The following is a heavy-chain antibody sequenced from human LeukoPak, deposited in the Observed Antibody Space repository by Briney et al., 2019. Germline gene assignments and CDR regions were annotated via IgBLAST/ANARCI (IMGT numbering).Heavy chain of an antibody. D-gene: IGHD1-14*01. V-gene: IGHV4-34*01. J-gene: IGHJ4*02. CDR3: ARGRTGYRGY. CDR1: GFTFSTYV. CDR2: INHSGST. Sequence: GSLRLSCAASGFTFSTYVMSWVRQPPGKGLEWIGEINHSGSTNYNPSLKSRVTISVDTSKNQFSLKLSSVTAADTAVYYCARGRTGYRGYWGQGTLVTVSS.